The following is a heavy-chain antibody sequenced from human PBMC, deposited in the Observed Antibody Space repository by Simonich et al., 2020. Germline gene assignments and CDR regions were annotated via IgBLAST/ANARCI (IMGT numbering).Heavy chain of an antibody. J-gene: IGHJ4*02. D-gene: IGHD6-6*01. Sequence: GGGVVQPGRSLRLSCAASGFTFSSYAMHWVRQAPGKGLEWVAVISSDGSNKYYADSVKGRFTISRDNSKNTLYLQMNSLRAEDTAVYYCARDLSSSYYFDYWGQGTLVTVSS. CDR2: ISSDGSNK. CDR3: ARDLSSSYYFDY. CDR1: GFTFSSYA. V-gene: IGHV3-30*07.